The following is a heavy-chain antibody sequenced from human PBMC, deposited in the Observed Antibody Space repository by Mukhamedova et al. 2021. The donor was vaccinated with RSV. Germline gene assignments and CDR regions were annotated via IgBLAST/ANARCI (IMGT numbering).Heavy chain of an antibody. J-gene: IGHJ4*02. D-gene: IGHD3-22*01. CDR2: ISGSGGST. CDR3: AKSPTYHYYDSSGYGSLQFDY. V-gene: IGHV3-23*01. Sequence: ISGSGGSTYYADSVKGRFTIPRDNSKNTLYLQMNSLRAEDTAIYYCAKSPTYHYYDSSGYGSLQFDYWGQGTLVTVSS.